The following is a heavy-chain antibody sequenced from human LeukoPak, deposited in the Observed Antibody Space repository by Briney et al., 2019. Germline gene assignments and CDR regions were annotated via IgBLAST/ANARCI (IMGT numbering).Heavy chain of an antibody. Sequence: ASVKVSCKASGGTFSSYAISWVRQAPGQGLEWMGRIIPILGIANYAQKFQGRVTITADKSTSTAYMELSSLRSEDTAVYYWAKEPPRGYYYHSSGPDDYFDYWGQGTLVTVSS. J-gene: IGHJ4*02. D-gene: IGHD3-22*01. CDR3: AKEPPRGYYYHSSGPDDYFDY. V-gene: IGHV1-69*04. CDR2: IIPILGIA. CDR1: GGTFSSYA.